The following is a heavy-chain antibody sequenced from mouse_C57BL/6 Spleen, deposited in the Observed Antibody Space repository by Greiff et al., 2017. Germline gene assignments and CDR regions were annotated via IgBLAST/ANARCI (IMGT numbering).Heavy chain of an antibody. D-gene: IGHD2-1*01. CDR1: GYTFTSYC. CDR3: AMGREKLQGYFDY. J-gene: IGHJ2*01. V-gene: IGHV1-52*01. Sequence: QVQLQQPGAELVRPGSSVKLSCTASGYTFTSYCMHWVKQRPLQGLEWIGNIDPSDSETHYNQQLTDKAPLTVDKSSITAYMQLSSLPSEDYAVYNCAMGREKLQGYFDYWGQGTTLTVSS. CDR2: IDPSDSET.